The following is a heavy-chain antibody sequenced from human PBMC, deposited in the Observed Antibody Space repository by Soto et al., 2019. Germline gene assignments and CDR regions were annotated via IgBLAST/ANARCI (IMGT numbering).Heavy chain of an antibody. V-gene: IGHV4-59*12. CDR2: FFYSGST. Sequence: SETLSLTCTVSGGSISSYYWSWIRQPPGKGLEWIGYFFYSGSTNYNPSLKSRVTISVDTSKNQFSLRLSSVTAADTAVYYCARAATSVPTYFDSWGQGTLVTVSS. D-gene: IGHD4-17*01. CDR1: GGSISSYY. J-gene: IGHJ4*02. CDR3: ARAATSVPTYFDS.